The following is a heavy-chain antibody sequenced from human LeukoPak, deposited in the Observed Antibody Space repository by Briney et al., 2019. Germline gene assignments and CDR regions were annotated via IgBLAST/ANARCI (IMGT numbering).Heavy chain of an antibody. CDR3: ATGTYGDYFFDF. V-gene: IGHV3-48*03. D-gene: IGHD4-17*01. CDR2: ISSSGNTI. Sequence: PGRSLRLSWAAAGFTVSSYEMSWVRQAAGEWRGWVSYISSSGNTIYSPESARGRFTITRDKAKNSLYLQMNSLRADDTAIYYSATGTYGDYFFDFWGQGTLVTVSS. CDR1: GFTVSSYE. J-gene: IGHJ4*02.